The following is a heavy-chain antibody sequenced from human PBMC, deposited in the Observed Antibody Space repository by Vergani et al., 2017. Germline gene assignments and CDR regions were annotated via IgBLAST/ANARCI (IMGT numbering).Heavy chain of an antibody. CDR1: DSSIMTNPY. V-gene: IGHV4-38-2*01. CDR3: ARHRGSGGFFPSSSFYGMDG. CDR2: IHHSGDT. D-gene: IGHD3-10*01. Sequence: QVQLQESGPGLVKPSETLTLTCDVSDSSIMTNPYWGWFRQSPGKGLEWIGCIHHSGDTHYNSSLKSRVSISIVSSSKFSLSLTSVTAADTAIYSCARHRGSGGFFPSSSFYGMDGWGHGTTVTVSS. J-gene: IGHJ6*02.